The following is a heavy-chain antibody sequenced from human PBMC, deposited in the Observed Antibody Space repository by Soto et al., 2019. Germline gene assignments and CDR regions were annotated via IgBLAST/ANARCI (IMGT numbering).Heavy chain of an antibody. V-gene: IGHV1-69*08. CDR2: IIPIVGIP. CDR1: GGTFSTYS. CDR3: ARDLRTGTTCMDY. Sequence: QVQLVQSGAEVKKPGSSVKVSCKASGGTFSTYSITWVRQAPGQGLEWMGSIIPIVGIPNYPQKFQGRVTITADKSTSTAYMELSSLRSDDTAVYYCARDLRTGTTCMDYWGQGSLVTVSP. J-gene: IGHJ4*02. D-gene: IGHD1-1*01.